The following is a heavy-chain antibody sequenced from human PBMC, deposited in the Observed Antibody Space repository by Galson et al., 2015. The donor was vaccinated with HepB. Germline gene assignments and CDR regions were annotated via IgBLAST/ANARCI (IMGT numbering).Heavy chain of an antibody. CDR3: ARSPYCSSTSCSLTRYYYYYGMDV. V-gene: IGHV1-18*01. D-gene: IGHD2-2*01. CDR1: TSYG. J-gene: IGHJ6*02. Sequence: TSYGISWVRQAPGQGLEWMGWISAYNGNTNYAQKLQGRVTMTTDTSTSTAYMELRSLRSDDTAVYYYARSPYCSSTSCSLTRYYYYYGMDVWGQGTTVTVSS. CDR2: ISAYNGNT.